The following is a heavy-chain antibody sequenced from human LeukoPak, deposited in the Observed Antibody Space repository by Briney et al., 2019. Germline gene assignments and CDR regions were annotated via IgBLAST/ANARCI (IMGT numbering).Heavy chain of an antibody. CDR1: GSTFSSYA. J-gene: IGHJ4*02. CDR3: AKGAASEYYFDS. CDR2: TSGSGGST. Sequence: GGSLRLSCAASGSTFSSYAMRWLPQAPGKGLEWVSGTSGSGGSTYYADSVKGRFTISRDNSKNTLYLQMNSLRAEDTAVYYCAKGAASEYYFDSWGQGTLVTVSS. V-gene: IGHV3-23*01. D-gene: IGHD6-25*01.